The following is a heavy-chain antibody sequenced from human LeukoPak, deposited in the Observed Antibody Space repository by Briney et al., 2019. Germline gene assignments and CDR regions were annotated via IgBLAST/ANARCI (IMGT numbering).Heavy chain of an antibody. J-gene: IGHJ6*03. CDR3: ARGDNSSAIYYYYYMDV. V-gene: IGHV1-69*05. CDR1: GGTFSSYA. Sequence: GASVKVSCKASGGTFSSYAISWVRQAPGQGLEWMGGIIPIFGTANYAQKFQGRVTITTDESTSTAYMELSSLRSEDTAVYYCARGDNSSAIYYYYYMDVWGKGTTVTVSS. CDR2: IIPIFGTA. D-gene: IGHD6-25*01.